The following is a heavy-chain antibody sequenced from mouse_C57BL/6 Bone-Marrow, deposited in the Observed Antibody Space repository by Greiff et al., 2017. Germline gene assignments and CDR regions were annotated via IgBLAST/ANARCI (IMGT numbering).Heavy chain of an antibody. Sequence: VMLVESGAELVRPGTSVKMSCKASGYTFTNYWIGWAKQRPGHGLEWIGDIYPGGGYTNYNEKFKGKATLTADKSSSTAYMQFSSLTSEDSAIYYCAREAYGSSYFAYWGQGTLVTVSA. D-gene: IGHD1-1*01. J-gene: IGHJ3*01. CDR2: IYPGGGYT. V-gene: IGHV1-63*01. CDR1: GYTFTNYW. CDR3: AREAYGSSYFAY.